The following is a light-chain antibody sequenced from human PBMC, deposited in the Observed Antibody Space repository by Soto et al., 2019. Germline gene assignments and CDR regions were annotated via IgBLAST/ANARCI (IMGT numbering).Light chain of an antibody. Sequence: EFVLTQSPATLSLSPGERATLSCRASQTVITYLAWYQQKPGQAPRLLIFDATKRVTGILARFSGSGSGTDFTLTISSLEPEDFAVYYCQQRGTFGGGTKVEIK. CDR3: QQRGT. CDR2: DAT. V-gene: IGKV3-11*01. CDR1: QTVITY. J-gene: IGKJ4*01.